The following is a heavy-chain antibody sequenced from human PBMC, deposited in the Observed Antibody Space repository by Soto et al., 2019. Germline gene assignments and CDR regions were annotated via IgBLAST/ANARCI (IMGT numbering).Heavy chain of an antibody. CDR2: IIPMFGTA. D-gene: IGHD4-17*01. CDR3: ARSPTVTTAVDY. J-gene: IGHJ4*02. CDR1: GGTFNRHA. V-gene: IGHV1-69*06. Sequence: QVQLVQSGAEVRKPGSSVKVSCKASGGTFNRHAISWVRQAPGQGLEWMGGIIPMFGTANYAQKFQGRVTITADKSTSTAYMELSSLRSEDTAVYYCARSPTVTTAVDYWGQGTLVTVSS.